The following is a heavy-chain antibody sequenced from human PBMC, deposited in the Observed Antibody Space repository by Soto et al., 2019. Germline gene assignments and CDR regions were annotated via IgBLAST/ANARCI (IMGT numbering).Heavy chain of an antibody. CDR2: ISAYNGNT. CDR1: GYTVTSYG. V-gene: IGHV1-18*01. CDR3: AREDVTLGPALL. Sequence: ASVKVSCKASGYTVTSYGISWVRQAPGQGLEWMGWISAYNGNTNYAQKLQGRVTMTTDTSKSTAYMELRSLRSDDTAVYYCAREDVTLGPALLWGQGTLVTVSS. J-gene: IGHJ4*02. D-gene: IGHD1-26*01.